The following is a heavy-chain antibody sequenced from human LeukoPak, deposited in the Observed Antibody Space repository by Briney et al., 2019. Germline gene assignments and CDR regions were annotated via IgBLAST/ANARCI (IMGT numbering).Heavy chain of an antibody. CDR1: GGSISSGSYY. CDR3: AREGYGDYVRPFDY. Sequence: SETLSLTCTVSGGSISSGSYYWSWIRQPAGRGLEWIGRIYTSGSTNYNPSLKSRVTISVDTSKNQFSLKLSSVTAADTAVYYCAREGYGDYVRPFDYWGQGTLVTVSS. D-gene: IGHD4-17*01. V-gene: IGHV4-61*02. CDR2: IYTSGST. J-gene: IGHJ4*02.